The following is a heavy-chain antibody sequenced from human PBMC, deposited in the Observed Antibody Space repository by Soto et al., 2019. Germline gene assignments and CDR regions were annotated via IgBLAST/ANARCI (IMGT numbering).Heavy chain of an antibody. CDR1: GFTPGTYW. V-gene: IGHV3-7*01. CDR2: INEDGSER. CDR3: AKNGPELWSGYQIDS. J-gene: IGHJ4*02. D-gene: IGHD3-3*01. Sequence: GGSLRLSCAASGFTPGTYWMSWVRQAPGKGLEWVANINEDGSERYYVDSVKGRFTISRDSVDNSLYLQMNSLRAEDTAVYYCAKNGPELWSGYQIDSWGQGTLVTVSS.